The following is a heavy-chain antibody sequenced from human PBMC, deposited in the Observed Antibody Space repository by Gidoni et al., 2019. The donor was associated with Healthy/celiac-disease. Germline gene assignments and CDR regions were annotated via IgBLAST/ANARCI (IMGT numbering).Heavy chain of an antibody. CDR3: ARGFPVVDAFDI. J-gene: IGHJ3*02. Sequence: QLQLQESGPGLVKPSQTLSLTCAVPGASISSGGYPWSWIRQPPGKGLEWIGYIYHSGSTYYNPSLKSRVTISVDRSKNQFSLKLSSVTAADTAVYYCARGFPVVDAFDIWGQGTMVTVSS. D-gene: IGHD2-15*01. V-gene: IGHV4-30-2*01. CDR2: IYHSGST. CDR1: GASISSGGYP.